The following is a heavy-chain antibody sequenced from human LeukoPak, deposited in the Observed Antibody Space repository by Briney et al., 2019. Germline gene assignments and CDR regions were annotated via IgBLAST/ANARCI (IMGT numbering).Heavy chain of an antibody. CDR2: IKQDGSEK. J-gene: IGHJ4*02. CDR3: ARKYYYGSGSLYYFDY. D-gene: IGHD3-10*01. Sequence: PGGSLRLSCAASGFTFSSYWMSWVRQAPGKGLEWVANIKQDGSEKYYVDSVKGRFTISRDNAKNSLYLQMNSLRAEDTAVYYCARKYYYGSGSLYYFDYWGQGTLVTVSS. CDR1: GFTFSSYW. V-gene: IGHV3-7*01.